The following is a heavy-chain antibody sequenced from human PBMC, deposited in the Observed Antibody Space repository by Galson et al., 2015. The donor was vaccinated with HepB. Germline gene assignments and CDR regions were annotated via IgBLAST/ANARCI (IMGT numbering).Heavy chain of an antibody. CDR2: TYYRSKWYN. V-gene: IGHV6-1*01. J-gene: IGHJ6*02. CDR1: GDSVSSTSAA. CDR3: ARGLARKLYYGMDV. Sequence: CAISGDSVSSTSAAWNWIRQSPSRGLEWLGRTYYRSKWYNDYAVSVKSRITINPDTSKNQFSLQLNSVTPEDTAVYYCARGLARKLYYGMDVWGQGTTVTVSS.